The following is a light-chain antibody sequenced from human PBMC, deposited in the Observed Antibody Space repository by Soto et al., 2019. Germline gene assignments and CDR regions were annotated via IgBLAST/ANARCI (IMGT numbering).Light chain of an antibody. J-gene: IGKJ1*01. CDR3: QQYNSYSWP. Sequence: DIQMTQSPSTLSASVGDRVTDTCRASQSISSWLAWYQQKPGKAPKLLIYDASSLESGVPSRFSGSGSGTEFTLTISSLQPDDFATYYCQQYNSYSWPFGQGTKVEIK. V-gene: IGKV1-5*01. CDR1: QSISSW. CDR2: DAS.